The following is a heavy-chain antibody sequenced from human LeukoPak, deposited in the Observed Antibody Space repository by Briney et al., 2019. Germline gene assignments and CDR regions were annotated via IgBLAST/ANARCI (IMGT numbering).Heavy chain of an antibody. CDR2: IYYSGST. CDR1: GGSISSYY. Sequence: SETLSLACTVSGGSISSYYWSWIRQPPGKGLEWIGYIYYSGSTNYNPSLKSRVTISVDTSKNQFSLKLSSVTAADTAVYYCARDGSGDYGWFDPWGQGTLVTVSS. D-gene: IGHD4-17*01. J-gene: IGHJ5*02. CDR3: ARDGSGDYGWFDP. V-gene: IGHV4-59*01.